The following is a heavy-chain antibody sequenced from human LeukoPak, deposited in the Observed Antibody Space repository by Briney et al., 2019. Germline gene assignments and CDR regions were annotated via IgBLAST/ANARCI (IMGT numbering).Heavy chain of an antibody. D-gene: IGHD3-22*01. J-gene: IGHJ5*02. CDR1: GGTFSSYA. CDR3: AAGFRDYYDSSGYYYLSWFDP. V-gene: IGHV1-69*05. Sequence: SVKVSCKASGGTFSSYAISWVRQAPGQGLEWMGGIIPIFGTANYAQKFQERVTITRDMSTSTAYMELSSLRSEDTAVYYCAAGFRDYYDSSGYYYLSWFDPWGQGTLVTVSS. CDR2: IIPIFGTA.